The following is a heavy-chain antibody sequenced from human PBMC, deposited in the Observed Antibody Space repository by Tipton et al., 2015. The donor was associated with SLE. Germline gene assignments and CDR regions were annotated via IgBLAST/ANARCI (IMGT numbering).Heavy chain of an antibody. D-gene: IGHD3-3*01. V-gene: IGHV4-34*01. CDR2: INHGGST. CDR3: ARDGYYDFWSGKGAFDI. J-gene: IGHJ3*02. CDR1: GGSFSGYY. Sequence: TLSLTCAVYGGSFSGYYWSWIRQPPGKGLEWIGEINHGGSTNYTPSLKSRVTISVDTAKNQFSLKLSSVTAADTAVYYCARDGYYDFWSGKGAFDIWGQGTMVTVSS.